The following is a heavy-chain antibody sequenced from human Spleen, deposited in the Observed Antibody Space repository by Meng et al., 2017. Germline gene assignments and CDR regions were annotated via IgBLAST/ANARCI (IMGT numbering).Heavy chain of an antibody. CDR1: GGSISSNNW. Sequence: QVQLQESGPGRVKPSGTLSLTCAVSGGSISSNNWWSWVRQPPGKGLEWIGEIYHSGSTNSNPSLKSRVTISVDKSKNQFSLNLTSVTAADTAVYYCAREWYISGRYYFDYWGQGTLVTVSS. D-gene: IGHD6-19*01. J-gene: IGHJ4*02. CDR3: AREWYISGRYYFDY. CDR2: IYHSGST. V-gene: IGHV4-4*02.